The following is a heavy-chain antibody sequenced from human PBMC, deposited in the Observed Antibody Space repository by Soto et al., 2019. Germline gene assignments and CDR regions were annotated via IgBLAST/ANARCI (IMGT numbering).Heavy chain of an antibody. D-gene: IGHD2-2*01. CDR2: IYTSGST. V-gene: IGHV4-4*07. J-gene: IGHJ6*02. CDR1: GGSISSYY. CDR3: ARAAPLYCSSTSCLVGEYYYCGMDV. Sequence: SDTLSLTCTVSGGSISSYYWSWIRQPAGKGLEWIGRIYTSGSTNYNPSLKSRVTMSVDTSKNQFSLKLSSVTAADTAVYYCARAAPLYCSSTSCLVGEYYYCGMDVWGQGTTVTVSS.